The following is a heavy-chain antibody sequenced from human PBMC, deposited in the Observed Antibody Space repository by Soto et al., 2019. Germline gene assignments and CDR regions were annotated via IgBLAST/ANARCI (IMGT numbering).Heavy chain of an antibody. Sequence: ASETLSLTCTVSGGSISSYYWSCFRQPPGKGLEWIGYIYYSGSTNYNPSLKSRVTISVDTSTSTAYMELSSLRSEDTAVYYCARVGVEDGSVWGQGTLVTVSS. CDR2: IYYSGST. CDR1: GGSISSYY. D-gene: IGHD3-16*01. V-gene: IGHV4-59*01. J-gene: IGHJ4*02. CDR3: ARVGVEDGSV.